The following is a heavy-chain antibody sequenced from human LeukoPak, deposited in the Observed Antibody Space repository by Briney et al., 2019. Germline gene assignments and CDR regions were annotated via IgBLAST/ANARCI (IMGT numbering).Heavy chain of an antibody. CDR3: ARWSPPYGSGSYVWFDP. D-gene: IGHD3-10*01. V-gene: IGHV4-34*01. CDR1: GGSFSGYY. Sequence: SETLSLTCAVYGGSFSGYYWSWIRQPPGKGLEWIGEINHSGSTNYNPSLKSRVTISVDTSKNQFSLKLSSVTAADTAVYYCARWSPPYGSGSYVWFDPWGQGTLVTVSS. CDR2: INHSGST. J-gene: IGHJ5*02.